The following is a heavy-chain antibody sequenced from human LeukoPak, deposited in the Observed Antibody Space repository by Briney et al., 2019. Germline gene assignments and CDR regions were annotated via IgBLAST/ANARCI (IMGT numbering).Heavy chain of an antibody. Sequence: PGGSLRLSCAASGFTFSSYGMHWVRQAPGKGLEWVAVIWYDGSNKYYADSVKGRFTISRDNSKNTLYLQMNSLRAEDTAVYYCARDRELWSSGHHWFDPWGQGTLVTVSS. CDR3: ARDRELWSSGHHWFDP. D-gene: IGHD6-19*01. CDR1: GFTFSSYG. CDR2: IWYDGSNK. V-gene: IGHV3-33*01. J-gene: IGHJ5*02.